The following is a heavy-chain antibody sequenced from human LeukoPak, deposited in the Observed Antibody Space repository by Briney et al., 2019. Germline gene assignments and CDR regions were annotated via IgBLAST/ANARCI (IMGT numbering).Heavy chain of an antibody. Sequence: SETLSLTCTVSGGSISSYYWSWIRQPPGKGLEWIGYIYYSGSTNYNPSLKSRVTISVDTSKNQFSLKLSSVTAADTAVYYCAKGRLRFLEWANFDYWGQGTLVTGSS. D-gene: IGHD3-3*01. V-gene: IGHV4-59*01. CDR3: AKGRLRFLEWANFDY. J-gene: IGHJ4*02. CDR1: GGSISSYY. CDR2: IYYSGST.